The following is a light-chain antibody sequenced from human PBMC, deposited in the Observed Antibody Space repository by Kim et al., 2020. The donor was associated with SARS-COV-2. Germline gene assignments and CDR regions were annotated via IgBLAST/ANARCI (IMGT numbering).Light chain of an antibody. CDR1: RSISDN. J-gene: IGKJ4*01. V-gene: IGKV3D-15*01. CDR3: QQYKIWPPLT. CDR2: GAS. Sequence: YPGERATLSCRDTRSISDNLAWYHQKPGQAPRLLIYGASTRATGIPARFRGSGSGTEFTLIITTLQSEDFAMYYCQQYKIWPPLTFGGGTKVDIK.